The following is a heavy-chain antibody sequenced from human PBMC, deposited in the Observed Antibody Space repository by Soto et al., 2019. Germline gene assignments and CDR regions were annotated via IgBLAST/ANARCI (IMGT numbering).Heavy chain of an antibody. V-gene: IGHV3-23*01. Sequence: EVQLLESGGGLVQPGGSLRLSCAASGFTFSSYAMSWVRQAPGKGLEWVSAISGSGGSTYYADSVKGRFTITGDNSKKALYLQMNSLRAEDTAVYYCEKIGYSSSWPGFFDYWGQGTLVTVSS. D-gene: IGHD6-13*01. J-gene: IGHJ4*02. CDR2: ISGSGGST. CDR1: GFTFSSYA. CDR3: EKIGYSSSWPGFFDY.